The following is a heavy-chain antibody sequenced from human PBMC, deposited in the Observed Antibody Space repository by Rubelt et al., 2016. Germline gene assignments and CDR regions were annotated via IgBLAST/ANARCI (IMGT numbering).Heavy chain of an antibody. CDR3: ARLPSYYDSSGYFGRGYGDY. CDR2: IYYSGST. D-gene: IGHD3-22*01. Sequence: GLEWIGYIYYSGSTYYNPSLKSRVTISVDTSKNQFSLKLSSVTAADTAVYYCARLPSYYDSSGYFGRGYGDYWGQGTLVTVSS. V-gene: IGHV4-31*02. J-gene: IGHJ4*02.